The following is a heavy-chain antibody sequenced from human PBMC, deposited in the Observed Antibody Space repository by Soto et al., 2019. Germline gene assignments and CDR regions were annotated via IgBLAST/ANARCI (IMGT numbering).Heavy chain of an antibody. J-gene: IGHJ4*02. CDR2: IWYDGSNK. Sequence: QVQLVESGGGVVQPGRSLRLSCAASGFTFSSYVMHWVRQAPGKGLEWVAVIWYDGSNKYYADSVKGRFTISRDNSKNTLYLQMNSLRAEDTAVYYCARESITMVRGVDYWGQGTLVTVSS. D-gene: IGHD3-10*01. CDR1: GFTFSSYV. V-gene: IGHV3-33*01. CDR3: ARESITMVRGVDY.